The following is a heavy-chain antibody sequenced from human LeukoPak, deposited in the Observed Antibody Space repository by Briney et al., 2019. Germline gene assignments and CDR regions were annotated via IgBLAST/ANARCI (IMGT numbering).Heavy chain of an antibody. J-gene: IGHJ6*03. D-gene: IGHD3-16*01. V-gene: IGHV3-48*03. CDR1: GFTFSSYE. CDR2: ISSSGSTI. Sequence: PGGSLRLSCAASGFTFSSYEMNWVRQAPAKGLEWVSYISSSGSTIYYADSVKGRFTISRDNAKNSLYLQMNSLRAEDTAVYYCARDRFSDWGDYYYYYMDVWGKGTTVTVSS. CDR3: ARDRFSDWGDYYYYYMDV.